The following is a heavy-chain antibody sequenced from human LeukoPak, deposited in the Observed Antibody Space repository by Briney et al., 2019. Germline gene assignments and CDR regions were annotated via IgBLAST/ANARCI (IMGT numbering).Heavy chain of an antibody. CDR2: IYYSGST. D-gene: IGHD5-18*01. V-gene: IGHV4-59*01. CDR3: ARGGYSYGVWYFDY. J-gene: IGHJ4*02. Sequence: SETLSLTCTVSGGSISSYYWSWIRQPPGKGLEWIGYIYYSGSTNYNPSLKSRVTISVDTSKNQFSLKLSSVTAADTAVYYCARGGYSYGVWYFDYWGQGTLVTVSS. CDR1: GGSISSYY.